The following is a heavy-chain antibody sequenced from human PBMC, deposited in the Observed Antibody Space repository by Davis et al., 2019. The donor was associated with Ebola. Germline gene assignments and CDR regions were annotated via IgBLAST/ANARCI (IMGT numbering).Heavy chain of an antibody. CDR3: AREGVGATLDY. J-gene: IGHJ4*02. Sequence: GESLKISCAASGFTFSSYSMNWVRQAPGKGLEWVSVIYSGGNTYYADSVKGRFTISRDNSKNTLYLQMNSLRVEDTAVYYCAREGVGATLDYWGQGTLVTVSS. V-gene: IGHV3-66*01. D-gene: IGHD1-26*01. CDR2: IYSGGNT. CDR1: GFTFSSYS.